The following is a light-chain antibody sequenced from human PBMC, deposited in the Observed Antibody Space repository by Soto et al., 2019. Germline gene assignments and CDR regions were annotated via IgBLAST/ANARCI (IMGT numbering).Light chain of an antibody. CDR1: SSDVGGYNS. Sequence: QSALTQPPSASGSPGQSVTISCTGTSSDVGGYNSVSWYQQHPGKAPKLMIYEVSQRPSGVPDRFSGSKSGNTASLTVSGLQAEDEADYYCSSYAGSNINYVFGTGTKLTVL. CDR3: SSYAGSNINYV. CDR2: EVS. V-gene: IGLV2-8*01. J-gene: IGLJ1*01.